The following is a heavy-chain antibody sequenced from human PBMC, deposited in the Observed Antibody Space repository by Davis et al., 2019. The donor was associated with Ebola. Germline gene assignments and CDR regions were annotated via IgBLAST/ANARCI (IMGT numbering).Heavy chain of an antibody. V-gene: IGHV1-18*01. Sequence: ASVKVSCKASGYTFTSYDINWVRQATGQGLEWMGWISAYNGNTHYAQKFQGRLTMTTDTSTSTAYMDLRSLRSDDTAVYYCARGPDWFDPWGQGTLVTVSS. CDR1: GYTFTSYD. CDR2: ISAYNGNT. J-gene: IGHJ5*02. CDR3: ARGPDWFDP.